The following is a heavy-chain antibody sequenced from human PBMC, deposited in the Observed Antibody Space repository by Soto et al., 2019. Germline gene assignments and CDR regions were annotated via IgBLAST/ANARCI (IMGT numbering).Heavy chain of an antibody. CDR3: AKVSSSWFIFDY. V-gene: IGHV3-23*01. J-gene: IGHJ4*02. CDR1: GFTFSSYA. Sequence: EVQLLESGGGLVQPGGSLRLSGAASGFTFSSYAMSWVRQAPGKGLEWVSAISGSGGSTYYADSVKGRFTISRDNSKNTLYLQMNSLRAEDTAVYYCAKVSSSWFIFDYWGQGTLVTVSS. D-gene: IGHD6-13*01. CDR2: ISGSGGST.